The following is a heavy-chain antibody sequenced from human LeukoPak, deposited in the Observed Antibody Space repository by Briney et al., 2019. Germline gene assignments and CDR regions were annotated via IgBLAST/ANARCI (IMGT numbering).Heavy chain of an antibody. V-gene: IGHV4-34*01. CDR3: ARESGYCSNTSCEGHY. Sequence: SETLSLTCAVYGGSFSGYYWSWIRQPPGKGLEWIGEINHSGSTNYNPSLKSRVTISVDTSKNQFSLKLSSVTAADTAVYYCARESGYCSNTSCEGHYWGQGTLVTVSS. CDR1: GGSFSGYY. CDR2: INHSGST. D-gene: IGHD2-2*03. J-gene: IGHJ4*02.